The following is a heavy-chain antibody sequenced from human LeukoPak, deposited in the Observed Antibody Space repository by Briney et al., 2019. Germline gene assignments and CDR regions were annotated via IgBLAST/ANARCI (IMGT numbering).Heavy chain of an antibody. CDR2: ISYDGSNK. D-gene: IGHD1-26*01. CDR3: AKDLGGDY. V-gene: IGHV3-30-3*01. J-gene: IGHJ4*02. CDR1: GFTFSSYA. Sequence: GGSLRLSCAASGFTFSSYAMHWVRQAPGKGLEWVAVISYDGSNKYYADSVKGRFTISRDNSKNTLYLQMNSLRAEDTAVYYCAKDLGGDYWGQGTLVTVSS.